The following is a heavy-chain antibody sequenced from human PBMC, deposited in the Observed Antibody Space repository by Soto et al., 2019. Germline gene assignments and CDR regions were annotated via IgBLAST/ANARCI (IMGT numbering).Heavy chain of an antibody. V-gene: IGHV3-30*18. CDR1: GFTFSSYG. CDR3: AKGGPIAYCGGDCYLNYWYFDL. J-gene: IGHJ2*01. CDR2: ISYDGSNK. D-gene: IGHD2-21*02. Sequence: LRLSCAASGFTFSSYGMHWVRQAPGKGLEWVAVISYDGSNKYYADSVKGRFTISRDNSKNTLYLQMNSLRAEDTAVYYCAKGGPIAYCGGDCYLNYWYFDLWGRGTLVTVSS.